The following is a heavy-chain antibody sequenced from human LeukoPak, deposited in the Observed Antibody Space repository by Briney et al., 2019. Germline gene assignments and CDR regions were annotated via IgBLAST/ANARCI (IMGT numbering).Heavy chain of an antibody. Sequence: SETLSLTCTVSGGSISSYYWRWIRQPPGKGLEWIGYIYYSGSTNYNPSLKSRVTISVDTSKNQFSLKLSSVTAADTAVYYCARRGGYYDSSGYYYILDYWGQGTLVTVSS. CDR1: GGSISSYY. J-gene: IGHJ4*02. CDR3: ARRGGYYDSSGYYYILDY. CDR2: IYYSGST. D-gene: IGHD3-22*01. V-gene: IGHV4-59*08.